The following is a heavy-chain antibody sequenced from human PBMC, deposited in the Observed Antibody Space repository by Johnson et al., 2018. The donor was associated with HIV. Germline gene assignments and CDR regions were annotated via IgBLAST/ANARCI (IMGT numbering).Heavy chain of an antibody. J-gene: IGHJ3*02. Sequence: VQLVESGGGVVRPGGSLRLSCAASGFTFDDYGMSWVRQAPGKGLEWVGRIKSKSDGGTTDYAAPVKGRFTMSRDDSKSTLYLQMNSLKTEDTAVYYCAKDLLTLDAFDIWGQGTMVTVSS. CDR1: GFTFDDYG. CDR3: AKDLLTLDAFDI. V-gene: IGHV3-15*01. CDR2: IKSKSDGGTT.